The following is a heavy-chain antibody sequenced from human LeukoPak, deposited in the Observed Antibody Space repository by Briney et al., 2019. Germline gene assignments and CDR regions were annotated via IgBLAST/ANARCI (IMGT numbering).Heavy chain of an antibody. V-gene: IGHV3-30*02. D-gene: IGHD1-7*01. J-gene: IGHJ4*02. Sequence: GGSLRLSCAASGFTFSSYGMHWVRQAPGKGLEWVAFIRYDGSNKYYADSVKGRFTISRDNAKNSLYLQMNSLRAEDTAVYYCARYRYNWNLIPYYFDYWGRGTLVTVSS. CDR1: GFTFSSYG. CDR3: ARYRYNWNLIPYYFDY. CDR2: IRYDGSNK.